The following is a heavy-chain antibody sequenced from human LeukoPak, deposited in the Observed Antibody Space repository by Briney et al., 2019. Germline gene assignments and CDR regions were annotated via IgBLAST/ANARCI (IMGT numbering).Heavy chain of an antibody. V-gene: IGHV1-69*05. CDR1: GGTFSSYA. CDR3: ASRSNTIFGVAATVYYFDY. D-gene: IGHD3-3*01. CDR2: IIPIFGTA. Sequence: SVKVSCKASGGTFSSYAISWVRQAPGQGLEWMGGIIPIFGTANYAQKFQGRVTITTDESTSTAYMELSSLRSEDTAVYYCASRSNTIFGVAATVYYFDYWGQGTLVTVSS. J-gene: IGHJ4*02.